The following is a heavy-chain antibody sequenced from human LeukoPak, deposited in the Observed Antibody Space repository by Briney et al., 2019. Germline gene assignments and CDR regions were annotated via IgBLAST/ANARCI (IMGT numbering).Heavy chain of an antibody. V-gene: IGHV4-59*08. CDR2: IYYSGST. CDR1: GGSISSYY. D-gene: IGHD2-2*02. Sequence: PSETLSLTCTVSGGSISSYYWSWIRQPPGKGLGWIGYIYYSGSTNYNPSLKSRVTISVDTSKNQFSLKLSSVTAADTAVYYCARHETGCSSTSCYNVFDYWGQGTLVTVSS. CDR3: ARHETGCSSTSCYNVFDY. J-gene: IGHJ4*02.